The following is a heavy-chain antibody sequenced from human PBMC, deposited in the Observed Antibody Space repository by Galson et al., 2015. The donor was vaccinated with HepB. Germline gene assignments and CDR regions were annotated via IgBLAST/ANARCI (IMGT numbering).Heavy chain of an antibody. CDR3: ARLDPDIVVVPAASHSDY. CDR1: GFTFCSYS. J-gene: IGHJ4*02. CDR2: ISSSSSTI. Sequence: SLRLSCAASGFTFCSYSMNWARQAPGKGLEWVSYISSSSSTIYYADSVKGRFTISRDNAKNSLYLQMNSLRAEDTAVYYCARLDPDIVVVPAASHSDYWGQGTLVTVSS. D-gene: IGHD2-2*01. V-gene: IGHV3-48*04.